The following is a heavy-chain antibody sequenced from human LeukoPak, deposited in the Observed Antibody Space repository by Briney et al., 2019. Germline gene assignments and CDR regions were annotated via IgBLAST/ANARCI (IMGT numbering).Heavy chain of an antibody. CDR1: RYTFTSYD. CDR3: ARELYYYDSSGHYDY. V-gene: IGHV1-69*05. CDR2: IIPIFGTA. Sequence: SVKVSCKASRYTFTSYDINWVRQATGQGLEWMGRIIPIFGTANYAQKFQGRVTITTDESTSTAYMELSSLRSEDTAVYYCARELYYYDSSGHYDYWGQGTLVTVSS. J-gene: IGHJ4*02. D-gene: IGHD3-22*01.